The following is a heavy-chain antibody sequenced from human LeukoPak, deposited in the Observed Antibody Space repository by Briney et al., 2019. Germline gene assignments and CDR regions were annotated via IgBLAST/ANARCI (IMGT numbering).Heavy chain of an antibody. Sequence: GGSLTLSCAASGFTFSSYWMHWVRQAPGKGLVWVSRINSDGSVTNYADSVKGRFTISRDNAKNTLYLQMNSLRGEDTAVYYCARVPNWFDPWGQGTLVTVPS. CDR2: INSDGSVT. V-gene: IGHV3-74*01. CDR3: ARVPNWFDP. J-gene: IGHJ5*02. CDR1: GFTFSSYW.